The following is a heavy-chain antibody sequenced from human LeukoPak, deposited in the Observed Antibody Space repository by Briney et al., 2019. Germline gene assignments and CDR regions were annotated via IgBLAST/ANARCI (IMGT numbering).Heavy chain of an antibody. J-gene: IGHJ4*02. V-gene: IGHV3-74*01. Sequence: GGSLRLSCAASGFTFSSNWLHWVRQAPGKGLVWVSRINSDGSSTIYADSVKGRFTISRDSSKNTLYLQMNSLRPEDTAVYYCARARPSMWIDYWGQGTLVTVSS. CDR2: INSDGSST. D-gene: IGHD5-12*01. CDR3: ARARPSMWIDY. CDR1: GFTFSSNW.